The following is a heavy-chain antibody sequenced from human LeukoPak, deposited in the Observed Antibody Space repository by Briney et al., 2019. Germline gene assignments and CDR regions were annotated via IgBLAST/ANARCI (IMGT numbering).Heavy chain of an antibody. J-gene: IGHJ6*02. D-gene: IGHD6-19*01. V-gene: IGHV3-23*01. CDR3: ARDLSEPHWYSSGWSLDV. CDR2: FSGTGEIT. CDR1: GFTFSSYS. Sequence: PTGGSLRLSCAASGFTFSSYSMSWVRQAPGKGLEWVSTFSGTGEITYYADSVKGRFTISRDNAKNSLYLQMNSLRAEDTAVYYCARDLSEPHWYSSGWSLDVWGQGTTVTVSS.